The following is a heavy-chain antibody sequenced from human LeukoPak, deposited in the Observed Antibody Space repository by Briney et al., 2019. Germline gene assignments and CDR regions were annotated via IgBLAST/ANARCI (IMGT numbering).Heavy chain of an antibody. V-gene: IGHV5-51*01. CDR3: GMSGDRVPLQDDVFDV. J-gene: IGHJ3*01. CDR2: IYPGDSGP. CDR1: GYSFTSYC. Sequence: GESRKISCKVSGYSFTSYCIGWVRQVPGQGLEWSGIIYPGDSGPTYSPSFQGQVTISVDKSINTAYLQWSSLQASDTAMYYCGMSGDRVPLQDDVFDVWGEGTMVTVST. D-gene: IGHD1-26*01.